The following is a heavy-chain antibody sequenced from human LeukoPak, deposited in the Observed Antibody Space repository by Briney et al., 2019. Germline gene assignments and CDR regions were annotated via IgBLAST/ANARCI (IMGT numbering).Heavy chain of an antibody. J-gene: IGHJ4*02. CDR1: GGSISYSGYY. V-gene: IGHV4-39*01. CDR2: IYYSGST. Sequence: SETLSLTCTVSGGSISYSGYYWGWIRQPPGKGLEWIGSIYYSGSTYYNPSLKSRVTISVDTSKNQFSLRLTSVTAADTAVYYCARRGIGGSDDYYFDYWGQGTLVTVSS. D-gene: IGHD6-25*01. CDR3: ARRGIGGSDDYYFDY.